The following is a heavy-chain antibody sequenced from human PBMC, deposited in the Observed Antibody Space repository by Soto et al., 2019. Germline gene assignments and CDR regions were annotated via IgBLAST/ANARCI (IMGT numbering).Heavy chain of an antibody. Sequence: SETLSLNCTVSGGSISNYYWSWIRQPPGKGLEWIGHIFYTGNTNYNPALESRVTISVDTSKNQFSLKLSSVTAADTAFYYCARDSGYNYGFFRWFDPWGQETLVPVSS. CDR2: IFYTGNT. J-gene: IGHJ5*02. CDR3: ARDSGYNYGFFRWFDP. D-gene: IGHD5-18*01. CDR1: GGSISNYY. V-gene: IGHV4-59*01.